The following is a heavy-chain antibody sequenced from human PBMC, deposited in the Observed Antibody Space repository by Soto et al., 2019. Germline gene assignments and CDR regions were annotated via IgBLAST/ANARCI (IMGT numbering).Heavy chain of an antibody. D-gene: IGHD3-22*01. Sequence: GESLKISCKGSGHSFTSYWIGWVRQMPGKGLEWMGIIYPGDSDTRYSPSFQGQVTISADKSISTAYLQWSSLKASDTAMYYCARGRDRSYDSSGHDAFDIWGQGTMVTVSS. J-gene: IGHJ3*02. CDR3: ARGRDRSYDSSGHDAFDI. CDR1: GHSFTSYW. CDR2: IYPGDSDT. V-gene: IGHV5-51*01.